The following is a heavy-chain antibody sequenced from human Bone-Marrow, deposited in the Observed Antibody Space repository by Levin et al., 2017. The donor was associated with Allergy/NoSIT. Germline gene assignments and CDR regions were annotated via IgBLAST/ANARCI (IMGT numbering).Heavy chain of an antibody. CDR1: GYTFTSYP. Sequence: ASVKVSCKASGYTFTSYPMHWVRQAPGQRLEWMGWINAGNGNTKYSQKFQGRVTISRDTSASTAYMELSSLRSEDTAVYYCARLGPILTGYFGYWGQGTLVTVSS. D-gene: IGHD3-9*01. CDR2: INAGNGNT. V-gene: IGHV1-3*01. CDR3: ARLGPILTGYFGY. J-gene: IGHJ4*02.